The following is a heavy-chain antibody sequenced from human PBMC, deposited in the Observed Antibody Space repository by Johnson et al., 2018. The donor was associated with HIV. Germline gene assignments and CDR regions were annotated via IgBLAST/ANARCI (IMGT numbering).Heavy chain of an antibody. D-gene: IGHD6-6*01. CDR3: AKDMGGRIAAGGI. J-gene: IGHJ3*02. CDR2: ISWNSGSI. CDR1: GFTFDDYA. Sequence: SLRLSCAASGFTFDDYAMHWVRQAPGKGLEWVSGISWNSGSIGYADSVKGRFTISRDNAKNSLYLQMNSLRAEDTALYYCAKDMGGRIAAGGIWGQGTMVTVSS. V-gene: IGHV3-9*01.